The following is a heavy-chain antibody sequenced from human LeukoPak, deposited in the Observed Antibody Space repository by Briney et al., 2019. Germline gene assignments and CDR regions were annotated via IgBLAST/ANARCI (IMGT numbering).Heavy chain of an antibody. J-gene: IGHJ6*03. D-gene: IGHD2-8*01. CDR3: ARDRVLTVYANYYMDV. V-gene: IGHV3-20*04. CDR2: INWNGGST. Sequence: GGSLRLSCAASGFTFSSYEMNWVRQAPGKGLEWVSGINWNGGSTGYADSVKGRFTISRDNAKNSLYLQMNSLRAEDTALYYCARDRVLTVYANYYMDVWGEGTTVTVSS. CDR1: GFTFSSYE.